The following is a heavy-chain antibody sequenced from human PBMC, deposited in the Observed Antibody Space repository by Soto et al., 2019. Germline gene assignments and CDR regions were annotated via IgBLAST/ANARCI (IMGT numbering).Heavy chain of an antibody. V-gene: IGHV2-5*01. CDR1: GFSLSTSGLG. CDR3: AHRPSGWYLFDY. D-gene: IGHD6-19*01. CDR2: IYWNDDK. J-gene: IGHJ4*02. Sequence: QITLKESGPTLVRPTQTLTLTCTFSGFSLSTSGLGVGWIHQPPGKALEWLALIYWNDDKRYSPSLKARLTITKDNSKNQVVLTMTNMDPVDTATYYCAHRPSGWYLFDYWGQGTLVTVSS.